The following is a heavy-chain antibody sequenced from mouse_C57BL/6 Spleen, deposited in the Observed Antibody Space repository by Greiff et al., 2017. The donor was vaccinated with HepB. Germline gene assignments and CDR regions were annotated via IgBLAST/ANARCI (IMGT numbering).Heavy chain of an antibody. D-gene: IGHD1-1*01. CDR3: ARGGGYYYGSSYFDD. Sequence: DVMLVESGGGLVKPGGSLKLSCAASGFTFSSYAMSWVRQTPEKRLEWVATISDGGSYTYYPDNVKGRFTISRDNAKNNLYLQMSHLKSEDTAMYYCARGGGYYYGSSYFDDWGQGTTLTVSS. J-gene: IGHJ2*01. CDR1: GFTFSSYA. CDR2: ISDGGSYT. V-gene: IGHV5-4*03.